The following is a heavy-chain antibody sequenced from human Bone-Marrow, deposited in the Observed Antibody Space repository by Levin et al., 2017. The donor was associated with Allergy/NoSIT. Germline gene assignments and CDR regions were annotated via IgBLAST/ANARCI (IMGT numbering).Heavy chain of an antibody. CDR1: GFRFAKAW. Sequence: GGSLRLSCTASGFRFAKAWMSWVRQTPGKGLEWVGRVKSQPDGGTTEYAAPLKGRTSISRDDSKNVTFLQMNSLKTEETGVYYCATEPRITVSAVLLKGGLAPWGQGSQVTVSS. D-gene: IGHD3-3*01. J-gene: IGHJ5*02. V-gene: IGHV3-15*01. CDR3: ATEPRITVSAVLLKGGLAP. CDR2: VKSQPDGGTT.